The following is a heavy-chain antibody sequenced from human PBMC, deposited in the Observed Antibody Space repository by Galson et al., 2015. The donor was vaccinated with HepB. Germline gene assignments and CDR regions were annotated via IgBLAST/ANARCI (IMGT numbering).Heavy chain of an antibody. Sequence: SLRLSCAASGFTFSDYSMNWVRQAPGKGLEWVSSISSSSNYIYYAESVKGQFTISRDNAKNSLYLQMNSLRAEDTAVYYCARDPGATAQTGEYFQHWGQGTLVAVSS. V-gene: IGHV3-21*01. CDR1: GFTFSDYS. CDR3: ARDPGATAQTGEYFQH. D-gene: IGHD6-13*01. CDR2: ISSSSNYI. J-gene: IGHJ1*01.